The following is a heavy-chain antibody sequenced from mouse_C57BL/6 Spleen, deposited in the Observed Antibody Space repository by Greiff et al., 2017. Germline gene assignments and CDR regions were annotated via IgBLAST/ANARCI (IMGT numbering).Heavy chain of an antibody. CDR3: ARSGVTTKRYYFDY. CDR1: GYTFTDYY. D-gene: IGHD2-1*01. V-gene: IGHV1-26*01. CDR2: INPNNGGT. J-gene: IGHJ2*01. Sequence: EVQLQQSGPELVKPGASVKISCKASGYTFTDYYMNWVKQSHGKSLEWIGDINPNNGGTSYNQKFKGKATLTVDKSSSTAYMELRSLTSEDSAVYYCARSGVTTKRYYFDYWGQGTTLTVSS.